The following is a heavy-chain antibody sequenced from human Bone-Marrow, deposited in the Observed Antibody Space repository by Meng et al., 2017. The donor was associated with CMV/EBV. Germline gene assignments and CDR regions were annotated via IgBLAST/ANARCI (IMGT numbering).Heavy chain of an antibody. CDR1: GYTFTSYG. V-gene: IGHV1-18*01. CDR2: ISAYNGNT. Sequence: ASVKVSCKASGYTFTSYGIRWVRQAPGQGLEWMGWISAYNGNTNYAQKLQGRVTMTTDTSTSTAYMELSSLRSEDTAVYYCARDTPVRTAAANKGYYYYYGMDVWGQGTTVTVSS. D-gene: IGHD6-13*01. J-gene: IGHJ6*02. CDR3: ARDTPVRTAAANKGYYYYYGMDV.